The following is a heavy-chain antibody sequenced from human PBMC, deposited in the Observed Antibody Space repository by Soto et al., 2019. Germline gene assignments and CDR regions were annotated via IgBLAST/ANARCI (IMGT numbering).Heavy chain of an antibody. D-gene: IGHD3-16*01. J-gene: IGHJ5*02. Sequence: PGGSLRLSCAASGCTFRSHWMSWVRQAPGKGLEWVANINPGGSEKHYVESVKGRSTISRDNAKNSVSLQMNSLRAEDTAVYYCARVKMPGGVDPWGQGTLVTVSS. CDR2: INPGGSEK. V-gene: IGHV3-7*02. CDR1: GCTFRSHW. CDR3: ARVKMPGGVDP.